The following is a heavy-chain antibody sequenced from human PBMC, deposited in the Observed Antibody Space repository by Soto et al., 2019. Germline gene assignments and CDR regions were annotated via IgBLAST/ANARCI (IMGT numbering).Heavy chain of an antibody. CDR3: ARDHGIRKQWLIDY. CDR1: GFTFSSYA. J-gene: IGHJ4*02. Sequence: QVQLVESGGGVVQPGRSLRLSCAASGFTFSSYAMHWVRQAPGKGLEWVAVISYDGSNKYYADSVKGRFTISRDNSKNTLYLQMNSLRAEDTAVYYCARDHGIRKQWLIDYWGQGTLVTVSP. V-gene: IGHV3-30-3*01. D-gene: IGHD6-19*01. CDR2: ISYDGSNK.